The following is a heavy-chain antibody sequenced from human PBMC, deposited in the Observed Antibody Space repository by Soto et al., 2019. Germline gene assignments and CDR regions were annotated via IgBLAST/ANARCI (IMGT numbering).Heavy chain of an antibody. CDR3: ARGEVDIVATMVY. Sequence: ASVKVSCKDSGYTFTSYAMHWVRQAPGQRLEWMGWINAGNGNTKYSQKFQGRVTITRDTSASTAYMELSSLRSEDTAVYDCARGEVDIVATMVYWGQGTLVTVSS. D-gene: IGHD5-12*01. J-gene: IGHJ4*02. CDR1: GYTFTSYA. CDR2: INAGNGNT. V-gene: IGHV1-3*01.